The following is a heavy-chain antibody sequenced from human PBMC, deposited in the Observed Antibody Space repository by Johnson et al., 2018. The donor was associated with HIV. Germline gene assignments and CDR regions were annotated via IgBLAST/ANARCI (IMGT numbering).Heavy chain of an antibody. Sequence: QVQLVESGGGVAQPGRSLRLSCAASGFRFSRYGMHWVRQAPGKGLEWVAVISYDGSNKYYANSVKGRFTISRDNSKNTLYLQMGSLRAEDMAVYYWARGIGEQQLVPGRPPPGDDAFDIWGQGTMVTVSS. CDR1: GFRFSRYG. D-gene: IGHD6-13*01. J-gene: IGHJ3*02. V-gene: IGHV3-30*03. CDR2: ISYDGSNK. CDR3: ARGIGEQQLVPGRPPPGDDAFDI.